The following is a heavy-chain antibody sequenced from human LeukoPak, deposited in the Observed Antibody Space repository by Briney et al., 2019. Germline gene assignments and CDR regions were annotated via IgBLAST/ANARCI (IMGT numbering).Heavy chain of an antibody. CDR1: GYTFTSYG. CDR2: ISAYNGNT. D-gene: IGHD2-2*01. Sequence: ASVKVSCKASGYTFTSYGISWVRQAPGQGLEWMGWISAYNGNTNYAQKLQGRVTMTTDTSTSTAYMELRSLRSDDTAVYYCARDDCSSTSRYLYYFDYWGQGTLVTVSS. V-gene: IGHV1-18*01. J-gene: IGHJ4*02. CDR3: ARDDCSSTSRYLYYFDY.